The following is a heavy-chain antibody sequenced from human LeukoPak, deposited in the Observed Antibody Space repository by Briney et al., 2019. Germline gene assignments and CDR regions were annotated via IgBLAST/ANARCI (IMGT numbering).Heavy chain of an antibody. CDR3: VRGTRSAFDR. V-gene: IGHV6-1*01. D-gene: IGHD2-2*01. Sequence: SQTLSLTWAISGDSVSASSTAWNWIRQSPSRGLEWLGRTYYTSKWYNDYAVSVKSRITINPDTSKNQFSLQLNSVTPEDTAVYYCVRGTRSAFDRWGQGTLVTVSS. J-gene: IGHJ4*02. CDR2: TYYTSKWYN. CDR1: GDSVSASSTA.